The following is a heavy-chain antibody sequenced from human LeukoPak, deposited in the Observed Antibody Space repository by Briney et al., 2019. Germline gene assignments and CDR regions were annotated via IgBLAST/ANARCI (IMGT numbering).Heavy chain of an antibody. CDR2: IYTSVST. CDR1: GGSISSYY. V-gene: IGHV4-4*07. D-gene: IGHD1-1*01. Sequence: PSETLSLTCTDSGGSISSYYWSWIRQPAGKGLEWIGRIYTSVSTNYNPSLKSRVTMSVDTSKNQFSLKLSSVTAADTAVYYCARDNYSWNDGWFDPWGQGTLVTVSS. J-gene: IGHJ5*02. CDR3: ARDNYSWNDGWFDP.